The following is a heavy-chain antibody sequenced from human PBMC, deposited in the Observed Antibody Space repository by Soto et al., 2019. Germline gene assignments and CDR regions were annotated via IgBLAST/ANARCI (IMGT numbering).Heavy chain of an antibody. D-gene: IGHD1-26*01. CDR1: GGSFSAYY. Sequence: PSETLSLTCAVYGGSFSAYYWSWVCQPPGKGLEWIGEIIHSESTKYNPSLKSRVTISVDTSKSQFSLKLSSVTAADTAVYYCARQRPTDGRWEFANYYGMDVWGQGTPVTVSS. CDR2: IIHSEST. CDR3: ARQRPTDGRWEFANYYGMDV. J-gene: IGHJ6*02. V-gene: IGHV4-34*12.